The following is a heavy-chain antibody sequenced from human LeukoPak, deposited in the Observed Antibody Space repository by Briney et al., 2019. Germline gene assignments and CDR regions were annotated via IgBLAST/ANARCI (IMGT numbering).Heavy chain of an antibody. CDR1: GDSISSYY. CDR2: IYYSGGT. CDR3: ARHVTISGPYDASDI. D-gene: IGHD5-24*01. Sequence: PSETLSLTCTVPGDSISSYYWSWIRQPPGKGLEWIGYIYYSGGTDYNPSLKSRVTISVDTSKNQFSLKLRSVTAADTAVYYCARHVTISGPYDASDIWGQGTMVTVSP. V-gene: IGHV4-59*08. J-gene: IGHJ3*02.